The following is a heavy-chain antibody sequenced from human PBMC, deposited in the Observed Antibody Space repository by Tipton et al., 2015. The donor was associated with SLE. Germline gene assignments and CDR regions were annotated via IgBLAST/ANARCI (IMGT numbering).Heavy chain of an antibody. V-gene: IGHV3-23*01. CDR1: GFTFSSYG. Sequence: SLRLSCAASGFTFSSYGMHWVRQAPGKGLEWVSAISGSGGSTYYADSVKGRFTISRDNSKNTLYLQMNSLRAEDTAVYYCAPERYSSSWSVDYWGQGTLVTVSS. CDR2: ISGSGGST. D-gene: IGHD6-13*01. J-gene: IGHJ4*02. CDR3: APERYSSSWSVDY.